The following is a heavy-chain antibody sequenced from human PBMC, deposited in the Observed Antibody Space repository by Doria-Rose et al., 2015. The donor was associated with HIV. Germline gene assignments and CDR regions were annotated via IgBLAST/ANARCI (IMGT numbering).Heavy chain of an antibody. J-gene: IGHJ4*02. D-gene: IGHD6-13*01. CDR3: ARIKSSRWYHKYYFDF. Sequence: QVTLKEPGPVLVKPTVTLTLTCTVSGVSLSSPGMGVSWIRQPPGKALEWLANSFSDDERSYKSSLKSRLTISRGTSKRQVILTMTDMDPVDTATYYCARIKSSRWYHKYYFDFWGQGTLVIVSA. CDR2: SFSDDER. CDR1: GVSLSSPGMG. V-gene: IGHV2-26*01.